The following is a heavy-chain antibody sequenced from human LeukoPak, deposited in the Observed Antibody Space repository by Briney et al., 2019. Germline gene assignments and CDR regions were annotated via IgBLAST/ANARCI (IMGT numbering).Heavy chain of an antibody. V-gene: IGHV3-11*04. CDR1: GFTFSDYY. CDR3: ARVRGVIRPHYYMDV. CDR2: ISSSGSTI. J-gene: IGHJ6*03. Sequence: GGSLRLSCAASGFTFSDYYMSWIRQAPGKGLEWVSYISSSGSTIYYADSVKGRFTISRDNAKNSLYLQMNSLRAEDTAVYYCARVRGVIRPHYYMDVWGKGTTVTVSS. D-gene: IGHD3-10*01.